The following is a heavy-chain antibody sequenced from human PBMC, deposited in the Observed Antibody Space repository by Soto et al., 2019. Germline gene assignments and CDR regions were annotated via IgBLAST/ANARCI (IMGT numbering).Heavy chain of an antibody. J-gene: IGHJ4*01. V-gene: IGHV5-51*01. CDR3: ARLPRDCNKTSCYYADH. CDR1: GYDFNTNW. Sequence: GESLKISCRGSGYDFNTNWFGWVRQLPGKGLEWVGIMYPGDSDTRYNPSLQGHVTLSADVTVSTAFLQWRSLKTSDTGMYFCARLPRDCNKTSCYYADHWGRGTQVTVSS. D-gene: IGHD2-2*01. CDR2: MYPGDSDT.